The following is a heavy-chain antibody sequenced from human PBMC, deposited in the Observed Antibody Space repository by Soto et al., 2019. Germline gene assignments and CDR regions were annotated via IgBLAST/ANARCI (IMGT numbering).Heavy chain of an antibody. CDR2: FHNSGST. Sequence: ETLSLTCSISGGSISGYHWNWIRQTPGKGVEWIGYFHNSGSTYYNPSLKSRVTISVDTSKNQFSLKLSSVTAADTAVYYCARHGMDYYDSSGYYYSPYYFDYWGQGTLVTVS. V-gene: IGHV4-59*04. D-gene: IGHD3-22*01. CDR3: ARHGMDYYDSSGYYYSPYYFDY. CDR1: GGSISGYH. J-gene: IGHJ4*02.